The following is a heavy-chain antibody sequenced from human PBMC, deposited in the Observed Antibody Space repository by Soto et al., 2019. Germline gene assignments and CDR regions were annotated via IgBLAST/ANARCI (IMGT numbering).Heavy chain of an antibody. J-gene: IGHJ4*02. D-gene: IGHD3-9*01. CDR1: GFTFSNDW. CDR2: INADGGST. CDR3: IKVLTRGVGVPRFYFDS. Sequence: LRLSCAASGFTFSNDWMHWVRQAPGKGLEWVSRINADGGSTHYADSVRGRFTISRDNAKNTLFLQLNSLRVEDTAIYYCIKVLTRGVGVPRFYFDSWGQGTLVTVS. V-gene: IGHV3-74*01.